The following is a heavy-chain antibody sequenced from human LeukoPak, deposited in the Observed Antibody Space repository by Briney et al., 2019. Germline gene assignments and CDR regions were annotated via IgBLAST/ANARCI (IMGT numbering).Heavy chain of an antibody. D-gene: IGHD4-17*01. CDR2: ISGSGGST. V-gene: IGHV3-23*01. J-gene: IGHJ4*02. CDR3: AKNLGTTVPYQRPFDY. Sequence: GGSLRLSCAASGFTFSSYAMSWARQAPGKGLEWVSAISGSGGSTYYADSVKGRFTISRDNSKNTLYLQMNSLRVEDTAVYYCAKNLGTTVPYQRPFDYWGQGTLVTVSS. CDR1: GFTFSSYA.